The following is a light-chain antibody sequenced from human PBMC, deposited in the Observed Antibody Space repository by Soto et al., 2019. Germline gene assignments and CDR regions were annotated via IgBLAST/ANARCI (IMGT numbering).Light chain of an antibody. CDR1: QSINSRS. CDR2: DAS. V-gene: IGKV3-20*01. Sequence: EIVLTQSPGTLSLAPGERATLSCGASQSINSRSLAWYQQKPGQAPRLLIYDASSRATGIPDRFSASGSGTDFTLTISSLEPEDFAVYYCQQYVASPYTFGQGTKMDIK. J-gene: IGKJ2*01. CDR3: QQYVASPYT.